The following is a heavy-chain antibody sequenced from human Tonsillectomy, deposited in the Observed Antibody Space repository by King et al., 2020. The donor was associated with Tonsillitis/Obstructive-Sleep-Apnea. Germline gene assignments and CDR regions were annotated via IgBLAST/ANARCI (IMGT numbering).Heavy chain of an antibody. CDR2: ISSSGSTI. Sequence: VQLVESGGGLVQPGGSLRLSCAASGFTFSSYEMNWVRQDPGTGLEWVSYISSSGSTIYYADSVKGRFTISRDNSKNSLYLQMNSLRADDTAVYYCARDLGVQLWAVDYWCQGTLVTVSS. CDR3: ARDLGVQLWAVDY. J-gene: IGHJ4*02. V-gene: IGHV3-48*03. CDR1: GFTFSSYE. D-gene: IGHD5-18*01.